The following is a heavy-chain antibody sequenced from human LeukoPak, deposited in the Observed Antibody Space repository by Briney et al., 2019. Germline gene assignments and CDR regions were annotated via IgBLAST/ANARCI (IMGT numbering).Heavy chain of an antibody. J-gene: IGHJ4*02. CDR2: ISAYNGNT. D-gene: IGHD3-22*01. V-gene: IGHV1-18*01. Sequence: ASVKVSCKASGYTFTSYGINWVRQAPGQGLEWMGWISAYNGNTNYARKFQGRVTMTTDTSTSTAYMELRSLRSDDTAVYFCARGDYYDSSGYFPGMNYWGQGTLVTVSS. CDR3: ARGDYYDSSGYFPGMNY. CDR1: GYTFTSYG.